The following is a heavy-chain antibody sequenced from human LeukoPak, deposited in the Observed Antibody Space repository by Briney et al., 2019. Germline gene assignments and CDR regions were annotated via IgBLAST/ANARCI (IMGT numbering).Heavy chain of an antibody. V-gene: IGHV4-38-2*01. J-gene: IGHJ1*01. CDR3: ASSTAVVKAKKFQE. D-gene: IGHD1-26*01. Sequence: SDTLSLICGVSGYFISSGYYWGWIRQPPGKGLEWIGTVYHSGSTYQNPSLKSRVTISVDTSKNQFSLKLTSVTAADTAVYFCASSTAVVKAKKFQEWGQGTLVTVSS. CDR1: GYFISSGYY. CDR2: VYHSGST.